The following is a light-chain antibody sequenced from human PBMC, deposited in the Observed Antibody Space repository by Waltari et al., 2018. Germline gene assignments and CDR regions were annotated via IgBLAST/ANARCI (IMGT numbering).Light chain of an antibody. CDR2: YAS. CDR1: QSVGTY. J-gene: IGKJ2*01. CDR3: QQRSSWTPHY. Sequence: EIVLTQSPATLSLSPGETATLSCRASQSVGTYLAWYQQKPGQAPRLLIYYASNRATGIPDSFRGSGSGTDFTFTIRCLEPEDFAGYYCQQRSSWTPHYFGQGARLEIK. V-gene: IGKV3-11*01.